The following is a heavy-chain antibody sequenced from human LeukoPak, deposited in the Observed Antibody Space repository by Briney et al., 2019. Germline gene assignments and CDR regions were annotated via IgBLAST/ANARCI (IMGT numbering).Heavy chain of an antibody. CDR3: ARLTMVRGVISVLDY. CDR1: GGSISSSSYY. J-gene: IGHJ4*02. D-gene: IGHD3-10*01. V-gene: IGHV4-39*01. Sequence: PSETLSLTCTVSGGSISSSSYYWGWIRQPPGKGLEWIGSIYYSGSTYYNPSLKSRVTISVDTSKNQFSLKLSSVTAAVTAVYYCARLTMVRGVISVLDYWGQGTLVTVSS. CDR2: IYYSGST.